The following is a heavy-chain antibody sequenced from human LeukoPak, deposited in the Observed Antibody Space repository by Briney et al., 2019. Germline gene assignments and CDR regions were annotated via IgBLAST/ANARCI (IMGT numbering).Heavy chain of an antibody. Sequence: SETLSLTCAVYGGSFSGYYWSWIRQPPGKGLEWIGEINHSGSTNYNPSLKSRVTISVDTSKNQFSLKLSSVTAADTAVYYCARGGYGDPVVGALPIWGQGTLVTVSS. CDR1: GGSFSGYY. J-gene: IGHJ4*02. V-gene: IGHV4-34*01. D-gene: IGHD4-17*01. CDR3: ARGGYGDPVVGALPI. CDR2: INHSGST.